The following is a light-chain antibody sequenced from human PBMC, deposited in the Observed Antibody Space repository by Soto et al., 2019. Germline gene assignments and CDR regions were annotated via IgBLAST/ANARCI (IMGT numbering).Light chain of an antibody. V-gene: IGLV2-14*03. CDR1: SSDVGGYDY. CDR3: SSYRTGSTFI. Sequence: QSALTQPASVSGPPGQSITISCTGTSSDVGGYDYVSWYQHHPGKAPKLMIYDVSNRPSGVSNRFSGSKSGNTASLTISGLQAEDEADYYCSSYRTGSTFIFGGGTKLTVL. J-gene: IGLJ2*01. CDR2: DVS.